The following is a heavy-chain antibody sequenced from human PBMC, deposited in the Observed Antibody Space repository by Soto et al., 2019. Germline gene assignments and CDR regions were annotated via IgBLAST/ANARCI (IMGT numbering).Heavy chain of an antibody. CDR3: ARVPVRKYSGAGSYNNYYFGMDV. D-gene: IGHD3-10*01. CDR1: GGSFNDDY. Sequence: QVQLQQWGAGLLKPSETLSLTCAVYGGSFNDDYWSWIRQPPGRGLEWIGQINDRGRTHYNPARQSRVTISVATSKNQFSLNLSSVTAADTAVYFCARVPVRKYSGAGSYNNYYFGMDVWGQGTTVTVSS. CDR2: INDRGRT. J-gene: IGHJ6*02. V-gene: IGHV4-34*02.